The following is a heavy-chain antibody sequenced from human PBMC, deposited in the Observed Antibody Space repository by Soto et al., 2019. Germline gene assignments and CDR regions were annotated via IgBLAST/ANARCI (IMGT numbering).Heavy chain of an antibody. J-gene: IGHJ4*02. V-gene: IGHV1-58*02. CDR1: GFTFTSSA. Sequence: GASVKVSCKASGFTFTSSAMQWVRQARGQRLEWIGWIVVGSGNTNYAQKFQERVTITRDMSTSTAYMELSSLRSEDTAVYYCAAARDSGYDSATFDYWGQGTLVTVSS. CDR2: IVVGSGNT. D-gene: IGHD5-12*01. CDR3: AAARDSGYDSATFDY.